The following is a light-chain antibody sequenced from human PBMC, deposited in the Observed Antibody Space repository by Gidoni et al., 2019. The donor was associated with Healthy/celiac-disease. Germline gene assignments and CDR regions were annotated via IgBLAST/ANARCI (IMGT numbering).Light chain of an antibody. CDR2: WAS. J-gene: IGKJ1*01. CDR1: QSVLYSSNNKNY. CDR3: QQYYSIPRT. Sequence: DIVMTQSPDSLSVSLGERATINCKSSQSVLYSSNNKNYLAWYQQKPGQPPKLLIYWASTRESGVPDRFSGSGSGTDFTLTISSLQAEDVAVYYWQQYYSIPRTFGQGTKVEIK. V-gene: IGKV4-1*01.